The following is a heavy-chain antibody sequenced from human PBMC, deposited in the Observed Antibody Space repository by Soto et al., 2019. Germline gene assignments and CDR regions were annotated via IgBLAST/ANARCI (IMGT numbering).Heavy chain of an antibody. Sequence: QVQLVESGGGVVPPGTSLTLSCAASGFTFRDYGMHWVRQAPGKGLEWVAEIWDDGSNKYYTDSVKGRFTISRDNSKNTLYLQMNSLRAEDTAVYYCARDITTVTTAIDYWGQGTLVTVSS. CDR1: GFTFRDYG. J-gene: IGHJ4*02. CDR2: IWDDGSNK. CDR3: ARDITTVTTAIDY. V-gene: IGHV3-33*01. D-gene: IGHD4-17*01.